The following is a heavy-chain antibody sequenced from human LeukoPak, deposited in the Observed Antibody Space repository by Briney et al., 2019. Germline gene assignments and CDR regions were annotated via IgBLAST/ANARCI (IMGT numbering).Heavy chain of an antibody. V-gene: IGHV1-18*01. Sequence: ASVKVSCKTSGYTFVTYTMSWVRQAPGQGLEWLGWISPYNNATKYSQRLQGRVTVTADTSTSTGYLDLRSLTSDDTAVYYYARDSPHGMDVWGKGTTVIVSS. CDR3: ARDSPHGMDV. CDR2: ISPYNNAT. J-gene: IGHJ6*04. CDR1: GYTFVTYT.